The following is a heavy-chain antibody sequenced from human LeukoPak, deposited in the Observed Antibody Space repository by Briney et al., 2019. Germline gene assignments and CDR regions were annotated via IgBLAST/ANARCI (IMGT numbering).Heavy chain of an antibody. CDR2: IIPIFGTA. D-gene: IGHD3-22*01. J-gene: IGHJ4*02. V-gene: IGHV1-69*13. Sequence: SVKVSCKASGGTFSSYAISWVRQAPGQGLEWMGGIIPIFGTANYAQKFQGRVTITADESTSTAYMELSSLRSEDTAVYYCARDSRYYYDSSGYYNYFDYWGQGTLVTVSS. CDR3: ARDSRYYYDSSGYYNYFDY. CDR1: GGTFSSYA.